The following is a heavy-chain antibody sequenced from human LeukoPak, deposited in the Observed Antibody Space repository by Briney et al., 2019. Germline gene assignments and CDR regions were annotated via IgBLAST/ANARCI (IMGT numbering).Heavy chain of an antibody. V-gene: IGHV3-66*02. CDR2: IYSGGST. D-gene: IGHD6-6*01. Sequence: GGSLRLSCAASGFTVSSNYMSWVRQAPGKGLEWVSVIYSGGSTYYADSVKGRFTISRDNSKNTLYLQMNSLRAEDTAVYYCATREQLVLLQNGYYWGQGTLVTVSS. CDR1: GFTVSSNY. CDR3: ATREQLVLLQNGYY. J-gene: IGHJ4*02.